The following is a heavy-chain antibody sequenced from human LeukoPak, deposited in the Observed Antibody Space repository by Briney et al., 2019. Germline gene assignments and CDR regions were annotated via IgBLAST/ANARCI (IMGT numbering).Heavy chain of an antibody. Sequence: SETLSLTCTVSGGSISSYYWSWIRQPLGKGLEWIGYIYTSGSINYNPSLKSRVTISVDTSKNQFSLKLSSVTAAETAVYYCARSYSYGHFDYWGQGTLVTVSS. CDR3: ARSYSYGHFDY. CDR2: IYTSGSI. CDR1: GGSISSYY. V-gene: IGHV4-4*09. J-gene: IGHJ4*02. D-gene: IGHD5-18*01.